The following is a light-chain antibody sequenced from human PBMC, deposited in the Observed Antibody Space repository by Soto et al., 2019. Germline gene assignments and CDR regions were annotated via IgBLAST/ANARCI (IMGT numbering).Light chain of an antibody. CDR2: GAS. V-gene: IGKV3-15*01. CDR1: QSLNTN. J-gene: IGKJ1*01. CDR3: HDSNSWPWT. Sequence: TVMTQYPANLTVSPGEGATLSCRASQSLNTNLAWYQQKLGQAPRVLIYGASTRATGIPARFSGSGSGTEFTLTISGLQSEDSGLYFCHDSNSWPWTFSQGTNV.